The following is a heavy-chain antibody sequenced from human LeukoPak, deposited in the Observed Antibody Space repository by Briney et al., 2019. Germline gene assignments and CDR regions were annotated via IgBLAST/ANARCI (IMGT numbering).Heavy chain of an antibody. J-gene: IGHJ4*02. Sequence: PGGSLRLSCAASGFTFSSCGMHWVRQAPGKGLEWVAFIRYDGSNKYYADSVKGRFTISRDNSKNTLYLQMNSLRAEDTAVYYCAKVCTVTTCSDYWGQGTLVTVYS. D-gene: IGHD4-11*01. CDR1: GFTFSSCG. V-gene: IGHV3-30*02. CDR3: AKVCTVTTCSDY. CDR2: IRYDGSNK.